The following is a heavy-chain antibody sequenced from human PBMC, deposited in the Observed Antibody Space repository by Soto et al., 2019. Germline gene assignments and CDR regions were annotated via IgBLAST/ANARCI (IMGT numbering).Heavy chain of an antibody. CDR1: GFTFSDYW. V-gene: IGHV3-74*01. CDR3: ARGVRGHYGFDV. D-gene: IGHD3-10*01. J-gene: IGHJ3*01. CDR2: IKFDGSSA. Sequence: EVQLVESGGGLVQPGESLRLSCAASGFTFSDYWIHWVRQAPGKGLVWVSRIKFDGSSANYADSVKGRFTISRDNAKDTVYLQMNSLGAADPAVYYCARGVRGHYGFDVWGQGTMVTVSS.